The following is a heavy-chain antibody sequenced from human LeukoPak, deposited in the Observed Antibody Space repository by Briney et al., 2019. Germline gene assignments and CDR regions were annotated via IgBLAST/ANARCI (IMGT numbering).Heavy chain of an antibody. CDR1: GGTFSSYA. D-gene: IGHD2-15*01. CDR2: IIPIFGTA. CDR3: ARVYCSGGSCQLDY. J-gene: IGHJ4*02. V-gene: IGHV1-69*13. Sequence: SVKVSCKASGGTFSSYAISWVRQAPGQGLEWMGGIIPIFGTANYAQKFQGRVTITADESTSTAYMELSSLRSEDTAVYYCARVYCSGGSCQLDYWGQGTLVTVSS.